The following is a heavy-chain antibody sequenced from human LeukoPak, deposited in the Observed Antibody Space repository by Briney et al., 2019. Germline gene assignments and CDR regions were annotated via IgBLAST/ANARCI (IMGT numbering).Heavy chain of an antibody. D-gene: IGHD6-19*01. CDR3: ARVTAVAAPWVY. J-gene: IGHJ4*02. V-gene: IGHV3-48*04. Sequence: GGSLRLSCAASGFTFSSYGMNWARQAPGKGLEWVSYISSSGSTIQYADSVEGRFTISRDDAKNSLYLQMNSLRAEDTAVYYCARVTAVAAPWVYWGQGTRVTVSS. CDR1: GFTFSSYG. CDR2: ISSSGSTI.